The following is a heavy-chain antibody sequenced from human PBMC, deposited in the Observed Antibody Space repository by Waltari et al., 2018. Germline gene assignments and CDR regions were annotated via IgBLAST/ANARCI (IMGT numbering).Heavy chain of an antibody. CDR1: GGSISSGSYY. CDR3: ARASGWIYFQH. Sequence: QVQLQESVPGLVKPSQTLSLTCTVSGGSISSGSYYWSWIRQPAGKGLEWIGRIYTIGSTNYNPSLKSRVTISVDTPKNQFSLKLSSVTAADTAVYYCARASGWIYFQHWGQGTLVTVSS. J-gene: IGHJ1*01. V-gene: IGHV4-61*02. CDR2: IYTIGST. D-gene: IGHD3-22*01.